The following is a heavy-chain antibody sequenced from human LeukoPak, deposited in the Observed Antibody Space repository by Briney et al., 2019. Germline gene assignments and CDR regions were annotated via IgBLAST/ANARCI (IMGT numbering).Heavy chain of an antibody. J-gene: IGHJ4*02. V-gene: IGHV4-34*01. CDR1: GGSFSGYY. D-gene: IGHD6-13*01. CDR2: IYYSGST. CDR3: ASYSSSWPPYFDY. Sequence: ASETLSLTCAVYGGSFSGYYWGWIRQPPGKGLEWIGSIYYSGSTNYNPSLKSRVTISVDTSKNQFSLKLSSVTAADTAVYYCASYSSSWPPYFDYWGQGTLVTVSS.